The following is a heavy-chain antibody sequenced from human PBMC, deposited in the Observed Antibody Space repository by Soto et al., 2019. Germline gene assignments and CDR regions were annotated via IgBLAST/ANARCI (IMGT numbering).Heavy chain of an antibody. CDR2: INPKSGGT. CDR1: GYSFTDYH. V-gene: IGHV1-2*04. J-gene: IGHJ6*02. D-gene: IGHD2-8*01. Sequence: ASVKVSCKASGYSFTDYHIHWVRQAPGQGLEWLGRINPKSGGTSTAQKFQGWVTMTTDTSISTASMELTRLTSDDTAIYYCARGDSTDCYNGVGSFFYNHDMDVWGQGTTVTVSS. CDR3: ARGDSTDCYNGVGSFFYNHDMDV.